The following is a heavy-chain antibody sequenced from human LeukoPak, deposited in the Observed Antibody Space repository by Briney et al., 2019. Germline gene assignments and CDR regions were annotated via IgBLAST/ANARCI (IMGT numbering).Heavy chain of an antibody. V-gene: IGHV3-53*05. CDR2: IYGAGSI. CDR3: TKGLARYQLPTYDYYAMDV. J-gene: IGHJ6*02. D-gene: IGHD2-2*01. Sequence: GGCLRLSCAISGFAFTSNFVSWVRQAPGKGLEWVSVIYGAGSIYYADSVSGRFTTSRDISKNTLYLQMSSLRTEDTAVYYCTKGLARYQLPTYDYYAMDVWGPGTTVTVSS. CDR1: GFAFTSNF.